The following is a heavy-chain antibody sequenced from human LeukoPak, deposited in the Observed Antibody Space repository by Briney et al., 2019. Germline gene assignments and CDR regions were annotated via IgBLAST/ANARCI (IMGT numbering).Heavy chain of an antibody. CDR2: IYYSGST. CDR1: GYSMTSGHY. CDR3: VRLVGVTSQHFY. D-gene: IGHD1-26*01. J-gene: IGHJ4*02. Sequence: PSETLSLTCTVSGYSMTSGHYCGWIRQPPGKGMEWIGGIYYSGSTYYNPSLKSRVSMSVDRSKNQFSLYLRSVTAADTAVYDCVRLVGVTSQHFYGGQGSLVTVSS. V-gene: IGHV4-38-2*02.